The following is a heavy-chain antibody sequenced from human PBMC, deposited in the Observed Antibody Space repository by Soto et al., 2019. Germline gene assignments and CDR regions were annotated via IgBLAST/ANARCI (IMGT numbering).Heavy chain of an antibody. CDR2: IRSKAYGGTT. D-gene: IGHD3-22*01. CDR3: TTNYSDTSGYDNWFDP. Sequence: PGGSLRLSFTASGFSFGDYAMSWFRQAPGKGLEWVGFIRSKAYGGTTVYAASVKGRFTISRDDSKSIAYLQMNSLKTEDTAVYYCTTNYSDTSGYDNWFDPWGQGTLVAVSS. J-gene: IGHJ5*02. CDR1: GFSFGDYA. V-gene: IGHV3-49*03.